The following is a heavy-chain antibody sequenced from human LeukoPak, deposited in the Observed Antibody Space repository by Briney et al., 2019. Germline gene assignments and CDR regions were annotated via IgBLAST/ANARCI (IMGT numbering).Heavy chain of an antibody. Sequence: PGGSLRLSCAASGFTFSSYIMNWVRQAPGKGLEWVSVIYSGGSTYYADSVKGRFTISRDNSKNTLYLQMNSLRAEDTAVYYCARTYGSGSSWFDPWGQGTLVTVSS. CDR1: GFTFSSYI. J-gene: IGHJ5*02. CDR3: ARTYGSGSSWFDP. V-gene: IGHV3-66*02. D-gene: IGHD3-10*01. CDR2: IYSGGST.